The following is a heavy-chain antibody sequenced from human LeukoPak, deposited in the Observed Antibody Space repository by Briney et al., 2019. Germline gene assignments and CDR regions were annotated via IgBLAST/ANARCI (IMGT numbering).Heavy chain of an antibody. V-gene: IGHV4-59*01. CDR2: IYYSGST. J-gene: IGHJ5*02. CDR1: GGSISSYY. CDR3: ARGRRLMARGVIPSSYWFDP. D-gene: IGHD3-10*01. Sequence: PSETLSLTCTVSGGSISSYYWSWIRQPPGKGLEWIGYIYYSGSTNYNPSLKSRVTISVDTSKNQFSLKLSSVTAADTAVYYCARGRRLMARGVIPSSYWFDPWGQGTLVTVSS.